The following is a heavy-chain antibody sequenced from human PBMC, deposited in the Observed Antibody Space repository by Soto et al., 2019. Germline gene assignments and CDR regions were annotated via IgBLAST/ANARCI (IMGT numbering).Heavy chain of an antibody. Sequence: GASVKFSSKEYGYTVTSYYMHWVRQAPGQGLEWMGIINPSGGSTSYAQKFQGRVTMTRDTSTSTVYMELSSLRSEDTAVYYCARAGSGNADLSDPWGQGTLVTVSP. V-gene: IGHV1-46*01. CDR3: ARAGSGNADLSDP. CDR2: INPSGGST. J-gene: IGHJ5*02. D-gene: IGHD3-3*01. CDR1: GYTVTSYY.